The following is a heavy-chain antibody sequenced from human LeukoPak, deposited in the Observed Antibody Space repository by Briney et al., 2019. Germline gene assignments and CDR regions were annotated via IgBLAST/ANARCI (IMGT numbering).Heavy chain of an antibody. J-gene: IGHJ4*02. CDR1: GFTFSTYS. CDR2: ISDSGGAT. Sequence: GGSLRLSCAASGFTFSTYSMSWVRQAPGKGLEWVSAISDSGGATYYADSVKGRFTISRDNSKNTLYLQMNSLRAEDTAVYYCARAGGIVATIDYWGQGTLVTVSS. D-gene: IGHD5-12*01. V-gene: IGHV3-23*01. CDR3: ARAGGIVATIDY.